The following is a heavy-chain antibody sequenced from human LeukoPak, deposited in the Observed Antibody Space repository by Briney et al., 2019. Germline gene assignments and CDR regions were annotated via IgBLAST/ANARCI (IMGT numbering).Heavy chain of an antibody. V-gene: IGHV1-2*02. CDR2: INPNSGGT. CDR3: APQYNWNHPFDY. Sequence: PVASVKVSCKASGYTFTGYYMHWVRQAPGQGLEWMGWINPNSGGTNYAQKFQGRVTMTRDTSTSTAYMELSRLRSDDTAVYYCAPQYNWNHPFDYWGQGTLVTVSS. D-gene: IGHD1-14*01. CDR1: GYTFTGYY. J-gene: IGHJ4*02.